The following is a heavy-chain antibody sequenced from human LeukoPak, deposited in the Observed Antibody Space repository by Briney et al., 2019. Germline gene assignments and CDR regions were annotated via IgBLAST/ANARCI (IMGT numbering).Heavy chain of an antibody. J-gene: IGHJ6*02. Sequence: PSQTLSLTCTVSGGSISSGGYYWSWIRQHPGKGLEWIGYIYYSGSTYYNPSLKSRVTISVDTSKNQFSLKLSSVTAADTAVYYCARHRAVVPAGRPLRMDVWGQGTTVTVSS. CDR3: ARHRAVVPAGRPLRMDV. CDR2: IYYSGST. D-gene: IGHD2-2*01. CDR1: GGSISSGGYY. V-gene: IGHV4-31*03.